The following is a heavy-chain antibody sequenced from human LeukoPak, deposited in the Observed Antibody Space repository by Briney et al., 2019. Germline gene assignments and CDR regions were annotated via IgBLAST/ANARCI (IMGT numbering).Heavy chain of an antibody. D-gene: IGHD1-26*01. CDR1: GFTFSSDG. J-gene: IGHJ5*02. V-gene: IGHV3-30*02. Sequence: GGSLRLSCAASGFTFSSDGMHWVRQAPGKGLEWVAFIRYDGSNKYYADSVKGRFTISRDNAKNSLYLQMNYLRAEDTAVYYCARGGDYSGWFDPWGRGTLVTVSS. CDR2: IRYDGSNK. CDR3: ARGGDYSGWFDP.